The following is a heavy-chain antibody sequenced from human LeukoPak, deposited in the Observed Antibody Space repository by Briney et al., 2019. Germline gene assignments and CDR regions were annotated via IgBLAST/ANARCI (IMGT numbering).Heavy chain of an antibody. CDR3: ARTKKAARPHYFDY. J-gene: IGHJ4*02. Sequence: SETLSLTCAVYGGSFSGYYWSWIRQPPGKGLEWIGEINHSGSTNHNPSLKGRVTISVDTSKNQFSLKLSSVTAADTAVYYCARTKKAARPHYFDYWGQGTLVTVSS. CDR1: GGSFSGYY. D-gene: IGHD6-6*01. CDR2: INHSGST. V-gene: IGHV4-34*01.